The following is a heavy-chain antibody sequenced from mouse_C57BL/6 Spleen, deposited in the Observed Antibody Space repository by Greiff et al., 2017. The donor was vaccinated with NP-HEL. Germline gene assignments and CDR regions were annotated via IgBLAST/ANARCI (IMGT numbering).Heavy chain of an antibody. CDR1: GFTFSDYG. CDR3: ARGPITTVVDPPYAMDY. D-gene: IGHD1-1*01. Sequence: EVQLVESGGGLVKPGGSLKLSCAASGFTFSDYGMHWVRQAPEKGLEWVAYISSGSSTIYYADTVKGRFTISRDNAKNTLFLQMTSLRSEDTAMYYCARGPITTVVDPPYAMDYWGQGTSVTVSS. CDR2: ISSGSSTI. V-gene: IGHV5-17*01. J-gene: IGHJ4*01.